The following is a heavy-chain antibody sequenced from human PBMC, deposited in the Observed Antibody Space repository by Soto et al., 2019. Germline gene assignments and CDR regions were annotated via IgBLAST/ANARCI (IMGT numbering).Heavy chain of an antibody. CDR2: IGTGGDT. Sequence: GSLRLSCEASGVTFRTYDMYWVRQPTGKSLEWVSAIGTGGDTYYHDSVKGRFTISRDKAKNSLYLQMNSLRDEDTAVYYCARQPMDVWGQGTTVTVSS. V-gene: IGHV3-13*01. CDR1: GVTFRTYD. J-gene: IGHJ6*02. CDR3: ARQPMDV.